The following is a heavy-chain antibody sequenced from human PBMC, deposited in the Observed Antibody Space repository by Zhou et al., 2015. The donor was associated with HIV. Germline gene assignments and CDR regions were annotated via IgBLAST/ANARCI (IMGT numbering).Heavy chain of an antibody. CDR3: ARLGGVAAAGLSFSVYYGMDV. D-gene: IGHD6-13*01. CDR2: INPNSGGT. CDR1: GYTFTGYY. J-gene: IGHJ6*02. V-gene: IGHV1-2*04. Sequence: QVQLVQSGAEVKKPGASVKVSCKASGYTFTGYYMHWVRQAPGQGLEWMGWINPNSGGTNYAQKFQGWVTMTRDTSISTAYMELSRLRSDDTAVYYCARLGGVAAAGLSFSVYYGMDVWGQGTTGHRLL.